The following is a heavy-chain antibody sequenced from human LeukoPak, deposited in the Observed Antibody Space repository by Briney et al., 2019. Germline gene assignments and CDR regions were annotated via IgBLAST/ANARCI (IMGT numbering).Heavy chain of an antibody. CDR2: ISYDGSNK. Sequence: PGRSLRLSCAASGFTFSSYGMHWVRQAPGKGREWVAVISYDGSNKYYADSVKGRFTISRDNSKNTLYLQMNSLRAEDTAVYYCARSPPVEPYYFDYWGQGTLVTVSS. J-gene: IGHJ4*02. CDR3: ARSPPVEPYYFDY. CDR1: GFTFSSYG. D-gene: IGHD1-14*01. V-gene: IGHV3-30*03.